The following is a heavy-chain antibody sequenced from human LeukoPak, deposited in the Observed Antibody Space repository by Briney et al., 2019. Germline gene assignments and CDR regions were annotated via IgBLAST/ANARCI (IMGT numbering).Heavy chain of an antibody. CDR1: GYSISTSYY. V-gene: IGHV4-38-2*02. CDR3: ARLEYYYDSSGYYLQQNYYYYYMDV. CDR2: IYHSGNT. Sequence: SETLSLTCTVSGYSISTSYYWGWIRQPPGKGLEWIGSIYHSGNTYYNPSLKSRVTISVDTSKNQFSLKLSSVAAADTAVYYCARLEYYYDSSGYYLQQNYYYYYMDVWGKGTTVTVSS. D-gene: IGHD3-22*01. J-gene: IGHJ6*03.